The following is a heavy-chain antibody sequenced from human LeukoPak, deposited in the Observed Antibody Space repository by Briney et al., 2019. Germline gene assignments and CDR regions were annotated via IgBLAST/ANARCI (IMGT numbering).Heavy chain of an antibody. Sequence: SETLSLTCTVSGGSISSGGYCWSWIRQHPGKGLEWIGYIYHSGSTYYNPSLKSRVTISVDRSKNQFSLKLSSVTAADTAVYYCASFNGSGSYYGDYWGQGTLVTVSS. CDR1: GGSISSGGYC. D-gene: IGHD3-10*01. J-gene: IGHJ4*02. CDR2: IYHSGST. CDR3: ASFNGSGSYYGDY. V-gene: IGHV4-30-2*01.